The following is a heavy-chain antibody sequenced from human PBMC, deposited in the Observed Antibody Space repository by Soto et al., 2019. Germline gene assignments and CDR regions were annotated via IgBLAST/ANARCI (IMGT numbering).Heavy chain of an antibody. D-gene: IGHD5-18*01. CDR1: GATFSSYA. J-gene: IGHJ4*02. CDR2: IVPTFDTS. Sequence: QVQLVQSGAEVRQPASSVKVSCKTSGATFSSYAITWVRQAPGQGLEWMGGIVPTFDTSTSAQKFEGRVTITTEKFTTTVYMELSSLRSDDTPVYYCVRVVAIPGYPDNWGQGTLVTVSS. CDR3: VRVVAIPGYPDN. V-gene: IGHV1-69*05.